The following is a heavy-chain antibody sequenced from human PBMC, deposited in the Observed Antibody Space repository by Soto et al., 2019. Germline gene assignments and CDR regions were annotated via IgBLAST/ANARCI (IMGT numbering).Heavy chain of an antibody. CDR3: ARDVSTGSSSLYLDAFDI. CDR2: INRDGSKK. Sequence: EVQLEESGGDLVQPGGSLRLSCAASGFTLSAYWMTWVRQAPGKGLEWVANINRDGSKKSYLDSVRGRFTISRDKVGNSLYRKMDSLRADDTVLFYCARDVSTGSSSLYLDAFDIWGQGTMVTVSS. D-gene: IGHD6-13*01. CDR1: GFTLSAYW. V-gene: IGHV3-7*05. J-gene: IGHJ3*02.